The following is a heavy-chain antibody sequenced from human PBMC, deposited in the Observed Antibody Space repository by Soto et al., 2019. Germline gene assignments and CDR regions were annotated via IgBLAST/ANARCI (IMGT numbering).Heavy chain of an antibody. D-gene: IGHD3-22*01. Sequence: GGSLRLSCAASRFTFSSYAMHWVRQAPGKGLEWVAVISYDGNSNYYADSVKGRFTISRDNSKNTLYLQMNTLRAEDTAVYYCERDRDYYDSSSYFDYWGQGTLVTVYS. J-gene: IGHJ4*02. CDR3: ERDRDYYDSSSYFDY. CDR2: ISYDGNSN. CDR1: RFTFSSYA. V-gene: IGHV3-30-3*01.